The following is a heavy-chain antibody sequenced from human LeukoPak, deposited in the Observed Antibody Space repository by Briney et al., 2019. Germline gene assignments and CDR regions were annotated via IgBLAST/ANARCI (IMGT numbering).Heavy chain of an antibody. J-gene: IGHJ4*02. D-gene: IGHD3-22*01. V-gene: IGHV3-48*03. CDR3: ARVNYDSSGYYVDY. CDR1: GFTFSSYE. CDR2: ISSSGSTI. Sequence: GGSLRLPCAASGFTFSSYEMNWVRQAPGKGLEWVSYISSSGSTIYYADSVKGRFTISRDNAKNSLYLQMNSLRAEDTAVCYCARVNYDSSGYYVDYWGQGTLVTVSS.